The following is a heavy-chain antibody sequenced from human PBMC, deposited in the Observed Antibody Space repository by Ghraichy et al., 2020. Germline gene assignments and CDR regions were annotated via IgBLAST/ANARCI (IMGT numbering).Heavy chain of an antibody. J-gene: IGHJ3*02. V-gene: IGHV3-48*04. CDR1: GFTFSSYS. D-gene: IGHD3-22*01. Sequence: GGSLRLSCAASGFTFSSYSMNWVRQAPGKGLEWVSYISSGSTTIYYADSVKGRFTISRDNAKNSLYLQMNSLRAEDTAVYYCARDPHYDSSGKSLAFDIWGQGTMVTVSS. CDR2: ISSGSTTI. CDR3: ARDPHYDSSGKSLAFDI.